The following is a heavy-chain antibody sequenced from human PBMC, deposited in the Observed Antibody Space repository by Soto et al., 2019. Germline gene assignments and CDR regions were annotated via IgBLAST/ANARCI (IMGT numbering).Heavy chain of an antibody. CDR3: ARGPAPPRIVGATHSP. V-gene: IGHV3-30-3*01. CDR1: GFTFSSYA. CDR2: ISYDGSNK. Sequence: QVQLVESGGDVVQPGRSLRLSCAASGFTFSSYAMHWVRQAPGKGLEWVAVISYDGSNKYYADSVKGRFTISRDNSKNTLYLQMNSLRAEDTAVYYCARGPAPPRIVGATHSPWGQGTLVTVSS. J-gene: IGHJ5*02. D-gene: IGHD1-26*01.